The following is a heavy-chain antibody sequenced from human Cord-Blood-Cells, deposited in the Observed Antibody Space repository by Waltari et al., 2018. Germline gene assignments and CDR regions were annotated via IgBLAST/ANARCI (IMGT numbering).Heavy chain of an antibody. V-gene: IGHV4-39*01. J-gene: IGHJ4*02. CDR1: GGSISSSRYY. Sequence: QLQLQESGPGLVKPSETLSLTCTVSGGSISSSRYYWGWIRQPPGKGLEWIGSIYYSGTTSYNPSLKSRVTISVDTSKTQFSRKLSSVTAADTAVYYCARATISGSYFDYWGQGTLVTVSS. D-gene: IGHD1-26*01. CDR2: IYYSGTT. CDR3: ARATISGSYFDY.